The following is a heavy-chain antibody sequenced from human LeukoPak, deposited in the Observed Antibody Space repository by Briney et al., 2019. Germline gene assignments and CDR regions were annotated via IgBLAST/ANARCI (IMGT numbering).Heavy chain of an antibody. CDR1: GYTFTSYA. Sequence: ASVTVSCKASGYTFTSYAMHWVRQAPGQRLEWMGWINAGNGNTKYSQKFQGRVTITRDTSASTAYMELSSLRSEDTAVYYCARERFSGSYYPLNYWGQGTLVTVSS. D-gene: IGHD1-26*01. CDR2: INAGNGNT. J-gene: IGHJ4*02. CDR3: ARERFSGSYYPLNY. V-gene: IGHV1-3*01.